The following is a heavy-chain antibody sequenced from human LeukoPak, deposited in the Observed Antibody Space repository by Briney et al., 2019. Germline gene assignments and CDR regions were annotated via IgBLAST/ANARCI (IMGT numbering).Heavy chain of an antibody. V-gene: IGHV3-15*01. Sequence: GGSLRLSCTASGFSFSDYSFNWVRQAPGKGLEWVGRIKSKTDGGTTDHAAPVKGRFTISRDDSKNTLYLQMNSLKTEDTAVYYCTTARFGGSSSWNYFDYWGQGTLVTVSS. CDR2: IKSKTDGGTT. CDR1: GFSFSDYS. D-gene: IGHD6-13*01. J-gene: IGHJ4*02. CDR3: TTARFGGSSSWNYFDY.